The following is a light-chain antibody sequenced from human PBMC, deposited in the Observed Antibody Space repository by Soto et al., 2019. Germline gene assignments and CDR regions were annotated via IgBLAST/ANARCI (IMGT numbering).Light chain of an antibody. V-gene: IGKV1-9*01. CDR1: QGISSY. J-gene: IGKJ2*01. Sequence: MQLTQSPSSLSASVGDRVTITCRASQGISSYLAWYQQKPGKAPKFLIYAASTLQRGVPSRFSGSGSGTDFTLTISSLQPEDFATDFCQQLNSYPPTFGQGTELEIK. CDR2: AAS. CDR3: QQLNSYPPT.